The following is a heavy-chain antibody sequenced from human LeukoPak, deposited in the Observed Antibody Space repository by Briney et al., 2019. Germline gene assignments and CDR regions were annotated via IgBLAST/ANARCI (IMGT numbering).Heavy chain of an antibody. CDR3: ARLLDYYGSGSYFDDY. CDR2: ISAYNGNT. D-gene: IGHD3-10*01. Sequence: GASVKVSCKASVYTFTSYGISWVRQAPGQGLECMGWISAYNGNTNYAQKLQGRVTMTTDTSTSTAYMELRSLRSDDTAVYYCARLLDYYGSGSYFDDYWGQGTLVTVSS. V-gene: IGHV1-18*01. CDR1: VYTFTSYG. J-gene: IGHJ4*02.